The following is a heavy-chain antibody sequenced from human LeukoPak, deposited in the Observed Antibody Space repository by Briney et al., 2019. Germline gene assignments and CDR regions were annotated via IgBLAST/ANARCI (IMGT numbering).Heavy chain of an antibody. J-gene: IGHJ5*02. CDR3: AKDRYSSGWDNWFDP. Sequence: GGPLRLSCAASGFTFSSHGMQGVREPPDKGLEWVAVISYDGRNKYYADSVKGRFTISRDNSKNTLYLQMNSLRAEDTAVYYCAKDRYSSGWDNWFDPWGQGTLVTVSS. CDR1: GFTFSSHG. D-gene: IGHD6-19*01. V-gene: IGHV3-30*18. CDR2: ISYDGRNK.